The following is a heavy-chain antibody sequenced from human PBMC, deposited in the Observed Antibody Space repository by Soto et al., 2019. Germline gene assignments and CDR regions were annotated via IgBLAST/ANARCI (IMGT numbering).Heavy chain of an antibody. D-gene: IGHD3-16*01. J-gene: IGHJ6*02. CDR3: ARDPLKNLGGMDV. CDR2: INHSGST. Sequence: QVQLQQWGAGLLKPSETLSLTCAVYGGSFSGYYWSWIRQPPGKGLEWIGEINHSGSTNYNPSLNSRVTISVDTSKNQFSLKLSSVTAADTAVYYCARDPLKNLGGMDVWGQGTTVTVSS. V-gene: IGHV4-34*01. CDR1: GGSFSGYY.